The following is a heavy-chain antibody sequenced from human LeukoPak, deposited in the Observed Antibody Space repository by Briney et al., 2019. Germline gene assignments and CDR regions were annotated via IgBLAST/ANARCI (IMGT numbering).Heavy chain of an antibody. CDR1: GISITNYY. Sequence: TSETLSLTCTVSGISITNYYWNWIRQPPGKELEWIGYIYYTGSTNYNLSLKSRVTISVDTSKNQFSLKLSSVTAADTAVYFCAGGGDSGGYYYPMFDYWGQGILVTVSS. D-gene: IGHD3-22*01. CDR2: IYYTGST. J-gene: IGHJ4*02. CDR3: AGGGDSGGYYYPMFDY. V-gene: IGHV4-59*01.